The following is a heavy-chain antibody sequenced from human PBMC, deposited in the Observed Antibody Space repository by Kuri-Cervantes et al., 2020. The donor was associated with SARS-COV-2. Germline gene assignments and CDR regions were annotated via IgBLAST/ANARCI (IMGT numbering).Heavy chain of an antibody. V-gene: IGHV3-30*02. D-gene: IGHD1-1*01. CDR1: GFTFDDYA. Sequence: GGSLRLSCAASGFTFDDYAMHWVRQAPGKGLEWVAFIRYDGSNKYYADSVKGRFTISRDNSKNTLYLQMNSLRAEDTAVYYCAKVPISETKYFQHWGQGTLVTVSS. J-gene: IGHJ1*01. CDR2: IRYDGSNK. CDR3: AKVPISETKYFQH.